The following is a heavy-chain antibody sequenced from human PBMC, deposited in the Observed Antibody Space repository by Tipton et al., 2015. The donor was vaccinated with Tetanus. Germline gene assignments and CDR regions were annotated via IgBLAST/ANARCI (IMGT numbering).Heavy chain of an antibody. CDR2: ISGYNGNT. J-gene: IGHJ4*02. CDR3: ARDQLDH. V-gene: IGHV1-18*01. CDR1: GYTFTSYA. Sequence: VQLVQSGAEVKKPGASVKVSCKASGYTFTSYAVTWVRQAPGQGLEWMGWISGYNGNTNFTQKFQGRLTMTRDTSTSTAYMELRSLRSDDTAVYFCARDQLDHWGQGTLVTVSS.